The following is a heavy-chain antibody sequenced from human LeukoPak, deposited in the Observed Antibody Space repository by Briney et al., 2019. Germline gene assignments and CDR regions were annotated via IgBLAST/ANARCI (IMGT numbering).Heavy chain of an antibody. CDR2: ISGSGGST. CDR3: ATLGYCSSTSCSFYYFDY. V-gene: IGHV3-23*01. CDR1: GFTFSSYG. D-gene: IGHD2-2*01. J-gene: IGHJ4*02. Sequence: PGGSLRLSCAASGFTFSSYGMSWVRQAPGKGLEWVSAISGSGGSTYYADSVKGRFTISRDNSKNTLYLQMNSLRAEDTAVYYCATLGYCSSTSCSFYYFDYWGQGTLVTVSS.